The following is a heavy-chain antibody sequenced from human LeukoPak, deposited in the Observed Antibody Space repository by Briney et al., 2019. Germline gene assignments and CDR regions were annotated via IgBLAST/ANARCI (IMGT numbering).Heavy chain of an antibody. CDR2: IRGTT. J-gene: IGHJ4*02. Sequence: PGESLRLSCAASGFTLSNTWMSWVRQAPGKGLEWVPRIRGTTAYAAPVKGRFTISRDDSKNTLYLQMNSLKIEDTAVYYCIAPVTWGQGTLVAV. CDR1: GFTLSNTW. D-gene: IGHD4-17*01. V-gene: IGHV3-15*01. CDR3: IAPVT.